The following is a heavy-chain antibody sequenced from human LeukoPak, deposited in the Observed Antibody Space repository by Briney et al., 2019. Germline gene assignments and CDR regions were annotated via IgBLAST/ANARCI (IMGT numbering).Heavy chain of an antibody. CDR3: ARGDHYDSSPHY. V-gene: IGHV4-34*01. Sequence: SETLSLTCSVSGGSISSYYWSWIRQPPGKQLEWIGEINHSGSTNYNPSLKSRVTISVDTSKNQFSLKLSSVTAADTAVYYCARGDHYDSSPHYWGQGTLVTVSS. CDR1: GGSISSYY. D-gene: IGHD3-22*01. CDR2: INHSGST. J-gene: IGHJ4*02.